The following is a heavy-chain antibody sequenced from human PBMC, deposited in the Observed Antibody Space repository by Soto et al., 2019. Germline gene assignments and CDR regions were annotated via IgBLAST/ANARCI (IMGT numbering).Heavy chain of an antibody. D-gene: IGHD3-10*01. Sequence: SETLSLTCTVSGGSMSGYYWNWIRQSPENGLEWIGYIYYTGTTTHNPSLKSRVTISVDTSKNQFSLKLSSVTAADAAVYFCARDGSGSYYEHNAFDIWGQGTKVTVSS. V-gene: IGHV4-59*01. CDR2: IYYTGTT. CDR3: ARDGSGSYYEHNAFDI. J-gene: IGHJ3*02. CDR1: GGSMSGYY.